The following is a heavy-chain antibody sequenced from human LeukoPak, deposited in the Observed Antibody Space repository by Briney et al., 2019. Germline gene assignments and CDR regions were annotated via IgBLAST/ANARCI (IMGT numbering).Heavy chain of an antibody. Sequence: GGSLRLSCAASGFTFSSYGMSWVRQAPGKGLEWVSAISGSGGSTYYADSVKGRFTISRDNSKNTLYLQMNSLRAEDTAVYYCAKDFDYYGSGPNDYWGQGTLVTVSS. V-gene: IGHV3-23*01. D-gene: IGHD3-10*01. J-gene: IGHJ4*02. CDR1: GFTFSSYG. CDR3: AKDFDYYGSGPNDY. CDR2: ISGSGGST.